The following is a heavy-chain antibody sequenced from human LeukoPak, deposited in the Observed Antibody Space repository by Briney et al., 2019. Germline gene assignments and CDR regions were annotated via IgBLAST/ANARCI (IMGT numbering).Heavy chain of an antibody. CDR2: IYYSGST. D-gene: IGHD3-22*01. J-gene: IGHJ4*02. CDR3: ARAHSSGRTFDY. V-gene: IGHV4-61*01. Sequence: KPSETLSLTCTVSGGSVSSGSYYWSWIWQPPGKGLEWIGYIYYSGSTNYNPSLKSRVTISVDTSKNQFSLKLSSVTAADTAVYYCARAHSSGRTFDYWGQGTLVTVSS. CDR1: GGSVSSGSYY.